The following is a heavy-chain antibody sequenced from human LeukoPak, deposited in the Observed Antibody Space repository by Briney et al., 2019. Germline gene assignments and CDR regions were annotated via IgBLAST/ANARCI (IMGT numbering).Heavy chain of an antibody. CDR2: IYTSGST. CDR1: GGSISSYY. J-gene: IGHJ4*02. V-gene: IGHV4-4*09. CDR3: ARETGTYSAFDY. Sequence: PSETLSLTCTVSGGSISSYYWSWIRQPPGKGLEWIGYIYTSGSTNYNPSLKSRVTISVDTSKNQFSLRLSSVTAADTAVYYCARETGTYSAFDYWGQGTLVTVSS. D-gene: IGHD1-26*01.